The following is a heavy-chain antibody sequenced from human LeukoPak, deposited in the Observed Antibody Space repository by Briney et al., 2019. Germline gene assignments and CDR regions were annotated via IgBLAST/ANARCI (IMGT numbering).Heavy chain of an antibody. V-gene: IGHV4-34*01. Sequence: PSETLSLTCAVYGGSFSGYYWSWIRQPPGKGLEWIGEINHSGSTNYNPSLGSRVTISVDTSKNQFSLKLSSVSAADTAVYYCARGPRGVVVVPAAIIARVGRSGWFDPWGQGTLVTVSS. CDR3: ARGPRGVVVVPAAIIARVGRSGWFDP. J-gene: IGHJ5*02. D-gene: IGHD2-2*02. CDR2: INHSGST. CDR1: GGSFSGYY.